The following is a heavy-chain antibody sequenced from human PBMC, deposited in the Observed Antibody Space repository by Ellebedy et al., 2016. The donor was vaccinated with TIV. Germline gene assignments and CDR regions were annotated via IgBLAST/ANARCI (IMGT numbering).Heavy chain of an antibody. CDR2: ISSSSTI. V-gene: IGHV3-48*02. J-gene: IGHJ4*02. CDR1: GFTFSSYS. Sequence: GGSLRLXCATSGFTFSSYSMNWVRQAPGKGLEWVSYISSSSTIHYADSVKGRFTISRDNAKNSLYLQMNSLRDEDTAVYYCARDRGGYTYGNFDYWGQGTLVTVSS. D-gene: IGHD5-18*01. CDR3: ARDRGGYTYGNFDY.